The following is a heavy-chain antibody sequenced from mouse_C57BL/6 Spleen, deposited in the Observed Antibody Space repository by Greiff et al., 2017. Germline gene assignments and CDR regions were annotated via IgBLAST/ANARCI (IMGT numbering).Heavy chain of an antibody. V-gene: IGHV1-54*01. D-gene: IGHD2-2*01. CDR3: ARPPYGYDEAY. J-gene: IGHJ3*01. CDR2: INPGSGGT. CDR1: GYAFTNYL. Sequence: VKLQQSGAELVRPGTSVKVSCKASGYAFTNYLIEWVKQRPGQGLEWIGVINPGSGGTNYNETFKGKATLTADKSSSTAYMQLSSLTSEDSAVYFCARPPYGYDEAYWGQGTLVTVSA.